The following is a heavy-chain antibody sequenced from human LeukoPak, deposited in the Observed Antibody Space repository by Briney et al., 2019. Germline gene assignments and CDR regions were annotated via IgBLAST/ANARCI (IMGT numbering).Heavy chain of an antibody. D-gene: IGHD2-15*01. J-gene: IGHJ5*02. CDR3: ARDSGQYCSGGSCYSGRLFDP. Sequence: SQTLSLTCTVSGGSISSGGYYWSWIRQHPGKDLEWIGYIYYSGSTYYNPSLKSRVTISVDTSKNQFSLKLSSVTAADTAVYYCARDSGQYCSGGSCYSGRLFDPWGQGTLVTVSS. CDR1: GGSISSGGYY. V-gene: IGHV4-31*03. CDR2: IYYSGST.